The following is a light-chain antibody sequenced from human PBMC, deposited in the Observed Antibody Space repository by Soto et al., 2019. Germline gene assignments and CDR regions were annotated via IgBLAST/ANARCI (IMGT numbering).Light chain of an antibody. J-gene: IGKJ2*01. V-gene: IGKV3-20*01. Sequence: EIVLTQSPVTLSVSPGEGVTLSCRASQSVKNSYLAWYQHKPGQAPRLLISETSTRASGIPDRFSGGGSGTDFTLTITTLEPEDFAVYYCQHYSTSPSYTFGQGTKLE. CDR3: QHYSTSPSYT. CDR2: ETS. CDR1: QSVKNSY.